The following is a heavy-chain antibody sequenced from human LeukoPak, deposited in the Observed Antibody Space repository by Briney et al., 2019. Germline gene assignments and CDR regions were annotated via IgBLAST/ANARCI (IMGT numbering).Heavy chain of an antibody. CDR3: AKPPPNCSSTSWYSDF. CDR2: ISFDGRNK. V-gene: IGHV3-30*18. D-gene: IGHD2-2*02. Sequence: PGGSLRLSCATSGFTFSSYGMHWVRQAPGKGLEWVAIISFDGRNKYYADSVKGRFTISRDNSKNTLYLQMNSLRAEDTAVYYCAKPPPNCSSTSWYSDFWGQGTLVTVSS. CDR1: GFTFSSYG. J-gene: IGHJ4*02.